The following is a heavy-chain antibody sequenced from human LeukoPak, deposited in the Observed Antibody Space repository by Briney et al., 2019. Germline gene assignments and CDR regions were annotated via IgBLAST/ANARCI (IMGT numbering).Heavy chain of an antibody. D-gene: IGHD3-22*01. CDR3: ASQVVDNPSDY. CDR1: GFTFSSYS. V-gene: IGHV3-21*01. J-gene: IGHJ4*02. CDR2: ISSSSSYI. Sequence: GGSLRLSCAASGFTFSSYSMNWVRQAPGKGLEWVSSISSSSSYIYYADSVKGRFTISRDNAKNSLYLQMNSLRAEDTAVYYCASQVVDNPSDYWGQGTLVTVSS.